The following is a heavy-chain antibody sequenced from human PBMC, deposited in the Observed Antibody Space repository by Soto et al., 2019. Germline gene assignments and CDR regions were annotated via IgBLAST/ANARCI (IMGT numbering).Heavy chain of an antibody. J-gene: IGHJ4*02. D-gene: IGHD2-8*01. Sequence: ASVKVSCKVSGYTLTELSMHWVQQAPGKGLEWMGGFDPEDGETIYAQKFQGRVTMTEDTSTDTAYMELSSLRSEDTAVYYCATRQLGYCTNGVCNNPPYYFDYWGQGTLVTVSS. V-gene: IGHV1-24*01. CDR2: FDPEDGET. CDR1: GYTLTELS. CDR3: ATRQLGYCTNGVCNNPPYYFDY.